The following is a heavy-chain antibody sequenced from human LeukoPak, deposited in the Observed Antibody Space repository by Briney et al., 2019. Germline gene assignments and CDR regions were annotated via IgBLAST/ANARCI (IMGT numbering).Heavy chain of an antibody. Sequence: GGSLRLSCAASGFTFSSYAMHWVRQAPGKGLEYVSAISSNGGSTYYANSVKGRFTISRDNSKNTLYLQMGSLRAEDMAVYYCARGAAALNFDHWGQGTLVTVSS. CDR1: GFTFSSYA. CDR2: ISSNGGST. J-gene: IGHJ4*02. D-gene: IGHD6-13*01. CDR3: ARGAAALNFDH. V-gene: IGHV3-64*01.